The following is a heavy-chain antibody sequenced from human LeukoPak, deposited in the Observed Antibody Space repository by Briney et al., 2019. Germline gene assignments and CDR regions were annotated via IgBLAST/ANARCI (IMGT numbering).Heavy chain of an antibody. V-gene: IGHV3-23*01. D-gene: IGHD3-3*01. Sequence: GGSLRLSCAASGFTFSSYAMSWVRQAPGKGLEWVSAISGSGGSTYYADSVKGRFTISRDNAKNTLYLQMNSLRAEDTAVYYCARRPYYDFWSGYYPGFDYWGQGTLVTVSS. CDR3: ARRPYYDFWSGYYPGFDY. CDR2: ISGSGGST. CDR1: GFTFSSYA. J-gene: IGHJ4*02.